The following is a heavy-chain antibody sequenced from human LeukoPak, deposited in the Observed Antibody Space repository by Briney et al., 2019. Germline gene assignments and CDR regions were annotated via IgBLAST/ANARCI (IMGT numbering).Heavy chain of an antibody. V-gene: IGHV3-30*02. CDR2: MRYDGSNK. CDR1: GFTFSSYA. J-gene: IGHJ4*02. Sequence: PGGSLRLSCAASGFTFSSYAMHWVRQAPGKGLERVAFMRYDGSNKKYADSVKGRFTISRDSSKNTLYLQMNSLRTEDTAVYFCAKDRGADYFDYWGQGTLVTVSS. CDR3: AKDRGADYFDY.